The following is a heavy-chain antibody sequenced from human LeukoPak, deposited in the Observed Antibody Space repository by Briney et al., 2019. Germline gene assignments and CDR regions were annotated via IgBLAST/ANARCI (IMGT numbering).Heavy chain of an antibody. CDR3: AKSAITMVRGALDY. J-gene: IGHJ4*02. D-gene: IGHD3-10*01. Sequence: PGGSLRLSCAASGFTFDDYAMHWVRQAPGKGLEWVSGISWNSGSIGYADSVKGRFTISRDNAKNSLYLQMNSLRAEDTALYYCAKSAITMVRGALDYWGQGTLVTVSS. CDR2: ISWNSGSI. V-gene: IGHV3-9*01. CDR1: GFTFDDYA.